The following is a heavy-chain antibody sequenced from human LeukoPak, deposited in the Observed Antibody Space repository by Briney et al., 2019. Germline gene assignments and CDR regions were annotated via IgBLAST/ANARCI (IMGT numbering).Heavy chain of an antibody. D-gene: IGHD5-24*01. Sequence: SDTLSLTCTVSGGSISSNGYYWGWIRQPPGKGLECIVNIYYSGSTYYNPSLKSRVTISVDTSKNQVSLKLSSVTAANTAVYYCARLRRDGYNYGEFEYWGQGTLVTVSS. CDR1: GGSISSNGYY. CDR3: ARLRRDGYNYGEFEY. J-gene: IGHJ4*02. V-gene: IGHV4-39*01. CDR2: IYYSGST.